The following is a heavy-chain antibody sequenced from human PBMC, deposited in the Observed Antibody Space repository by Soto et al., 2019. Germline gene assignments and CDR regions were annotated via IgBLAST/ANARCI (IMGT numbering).Heavy chain of an antibody. J-gene: IGHJ5*02. D-gene: IGHD6-19*01. CDR3: AKDNSSGWWGSWFDP. CDR1: GFTFDYSS. Sequence: GGSLRLSCAASGFTFDYSSMHWVRQSPGKGLEWVSGISWNSGSIGYADSVKGRFTISRDNAKNSLCLQMNSLRAEDTALYYCAKDNSSGWWGSWFDPWGQGTLVTVS. V-gene: IGHV3-9*01. CDR2: ISWNSGSI.